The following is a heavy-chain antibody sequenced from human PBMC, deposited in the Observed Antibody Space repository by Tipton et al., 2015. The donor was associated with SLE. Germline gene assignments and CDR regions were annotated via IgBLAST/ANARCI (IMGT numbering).Heavy chain of an antibody. V-gene: IGHV4-34*01. CDR3: ARGIAVAAPAFDI. CDR1: GGSFSGYY. CDR2: INHSG. D-gene: IGHD6-19*01. J-gene: IGHJ3*02. Sequence: TLSLTCAVYGGSFSGYYWSWTRQPPGKGLEWIGEINHSGSTISVDTSKNQFSLKLSSVTAADTAVYYCARGIAVAAPAFDIWGQGTMVPVSS.